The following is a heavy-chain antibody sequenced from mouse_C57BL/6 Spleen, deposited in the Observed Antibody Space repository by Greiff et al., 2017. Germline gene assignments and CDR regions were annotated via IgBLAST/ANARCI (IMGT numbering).Heavy chain of an antibody. D-gene: IGHD3-1*01. CDR1: GYTFTSYW. CDR2: IYPSDSET. J-gene: IGHJ4*01. CDR3: AKAGLYEDYAMDY. V-gene: IGHV1-61*01. Sequence: QVQLQQPGAELVRPGSSVKLSCKASGYTFTSYWMDWVKQRPGQGLEWIGNIYPSDSETHYNQKFKDKATLTVDKSSSTAYMQLSSLTSEDSAVYYCAKAGLYEDYAMDYWGQGTSVTVSS.